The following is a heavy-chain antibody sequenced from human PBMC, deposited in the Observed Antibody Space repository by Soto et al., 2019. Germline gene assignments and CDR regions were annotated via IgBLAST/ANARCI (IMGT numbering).Heavy chain of an antibody. J-gene: IGHJ6*02. CDR2: IYYSGST. Sequence: SETLSLICTVSGGSISSSSYYWGWIRQPPGKGLEWIGSIYYSGSTYYNPSLKSRVTISVDTSKNQFSLKLSSVTAADTAVYYCARGKYSSSWHKVGRTYYYYGMDVWGQGTTVTVSS. D-gene: IGHD6-13*01. CDR1: GGSISSSSYY. CDR3: ARGKYSSSWHKVGRTYYYYGMDV. V-gene: IGHV4-39*01.